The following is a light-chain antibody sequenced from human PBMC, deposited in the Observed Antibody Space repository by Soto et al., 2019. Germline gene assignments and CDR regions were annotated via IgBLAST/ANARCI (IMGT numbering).Light chain of an antibody. V-gene: IGKV3-15*01. CDR3: QQYNNWPAST. Sequence: EIVMTQSPATLSVSPGERATLSCRASQSVSSNLAWYQQKPGQAPRLLIYGASTRATGIPARFSGSGSGTEFTLTISSLQSVDFAVYYCQQYNNWPASTFGQGPKVAIK. CDR2: GAS. CDR1: QSVSSN. J-gene: IGKJ1*01.